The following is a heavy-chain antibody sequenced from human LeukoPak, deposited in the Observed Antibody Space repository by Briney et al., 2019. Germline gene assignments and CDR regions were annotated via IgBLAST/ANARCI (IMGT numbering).Heavy chain of an antibody. CDR2: IIPILGIA. V-gene: IGHV1-69*02. Sequence: SVKVSCKASGGTFSSYTISWVRQAPGQGLEWMGRIIPILGIANYAQKLQGRVTMTTDTSTSTAYMELRSLRSDDTAVYYCARIGDGSYLPGFDYWGQGTLVTVSS. CDR1: GGTFSSYT. CDR3: ARIGDGSYLPGFDY. D-gene: IGHD1-26*01. J-gene: IGHJ4*02.